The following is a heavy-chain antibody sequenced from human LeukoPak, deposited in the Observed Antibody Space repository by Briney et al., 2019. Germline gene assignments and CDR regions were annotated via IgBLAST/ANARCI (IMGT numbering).Heavy chain of an antibody. V-gene: IGHV3-20*04. CDR1: GFTFDDYG. J-gene: IGHJ4*02. CDR3: ARARGSGGSGSYSFFDY. D-gene: IGHD3-10*01. Sequence: PGGSLRLSCAASGFTFDDYGMSWVRQAPAKGLEWVSGINWNGGSTGYAGSVKGRFTISRDNAKNSLYLQMNSLRAEDTALYYCARARGSGGSGSYSFFDYWGQGTLVTVSS. CDR2: INWNGGST.